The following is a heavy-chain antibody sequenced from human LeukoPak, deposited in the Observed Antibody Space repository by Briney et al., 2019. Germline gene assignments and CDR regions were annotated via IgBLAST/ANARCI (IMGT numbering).Heavy chain of an antibody. CDR3: ATFGLVAALDL. V-gene: IGHV3-7*01. Sequence: GGSLRLSCAASGFSFNAYWMAWVRQTPGTGLEWVANINPAGSETFHVDPVKGRFSISRDHAKNLVYLQMNSLRAEDTAVYYCATFGLVAALDLWGQGTLVTVSS. CDR2: INPAGSET. J-gene: IGHJ4*02. D-gene: IGHD5-12*01. CDR1: GFSFNAYW.